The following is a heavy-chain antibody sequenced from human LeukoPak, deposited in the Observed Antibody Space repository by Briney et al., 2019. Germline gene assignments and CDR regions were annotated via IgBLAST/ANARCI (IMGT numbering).Heavy chain of an antibody. CDR1: GFTFSSYA. CDR2: ISYDGSNK. J-gene: IGHJ4*02. V-gene: IGHV3-30*01. CDR3: ARGPYYGY. Sequence: GGSLRLSCAASGFTFSSYAMSWVRQAPGKGLEWVAVISYDGSNKYYADSVKGRFTISRDNSKNTLYLQMNSLRAEDTAVYYCARGPYYGYWGQGTLVTVSS.